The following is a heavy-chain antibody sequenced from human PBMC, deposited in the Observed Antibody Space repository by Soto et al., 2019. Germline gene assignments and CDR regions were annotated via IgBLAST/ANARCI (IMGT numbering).Heavy chain of an antibody. Sequence: SETLSLTCTVSGGSISSSSYYWGWIRQPPGKGLEWIGSIYYSGSTYYNPSLKSRVTISVDTSKNQFSLKLSSVTAADTAVYYCARGGTGLLWFGDGKYYYYGMDVWGQGTTVTVSS. V-gene: IGHV4-39*01. CDR1: GGSISSSSYY. J-gene: IGHJ6*02. CDR3: ARGGTGLLWFGDGKYYYYGMDV. D-gene: IGHD3-10*01. CDR2: IYYSGST.